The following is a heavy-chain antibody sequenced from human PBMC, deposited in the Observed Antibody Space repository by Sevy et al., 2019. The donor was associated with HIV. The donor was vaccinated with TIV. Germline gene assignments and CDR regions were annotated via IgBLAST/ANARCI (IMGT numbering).Heavy chain of an antibody. D-gene: IGHD2-15*01. V-gene: IGHV3-7*01. J-gene: IGHJ4*02. Sequence: GGSLRLSCAASGFSFSSFWMSWVRQSPGKGLEWVANIKEDGSEKYYVDSVKGRFTISRDNAKNSLYLQMNSLRSEDTAVYYCARYGQWSHPGDYWGQGTLVTVSS. CDR3: ARYGQWSHPGDY. CDR2: IKEDGSEK. CDR1: GFSFSSFW.